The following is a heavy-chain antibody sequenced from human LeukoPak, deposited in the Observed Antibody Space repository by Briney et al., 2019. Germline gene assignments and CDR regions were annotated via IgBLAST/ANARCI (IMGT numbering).Heavy chain of an antibody. J-gene: IGHJ6*04. CDR3: ARLPPYYYAMDV. CDR2: IYPGDSTT. Sequence: GESLKISCKGSGYSFATNWIGWVRQMPGKGLERMGIIYPGDSTTRYSPSFQGQVTMSADKSINTAYLQWSSLKASDTAMYYCARLPPYYYAMDVWGKGTTVTVSS. V-gene: IGHV5-51*01. CDR1: GYSFATNW.